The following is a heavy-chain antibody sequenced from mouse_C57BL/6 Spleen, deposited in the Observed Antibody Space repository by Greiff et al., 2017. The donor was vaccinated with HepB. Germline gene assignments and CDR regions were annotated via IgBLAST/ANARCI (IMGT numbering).Heavy chain of an antibody. CDR3: ARRGHYYVSSYYAMDY. CDR2: IYPRSGNT. D-gene: IGHD1-1*01. CDR1: GYTFTSYG. J-gene: IGHJ4*01. Sequence: VKLMESGAELARPGASVKLSCKASGYTFTSYGISWVKQRTGQGLEWIGEIYPRSGNTYYNEKFKGKATLTADKSSSTAYMELRSLTSEDSAVYFCARRGHYYVSSYYAMDYWGQGTSVTVSS. V-gene: IGHV1-81*01.